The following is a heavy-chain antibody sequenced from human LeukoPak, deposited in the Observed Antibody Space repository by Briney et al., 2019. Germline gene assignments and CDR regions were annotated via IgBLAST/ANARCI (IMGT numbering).Heavy chain of an antibody. CDR1: GFTFSSYW. CDR2: IKQDGSEK. D-gene: IGHD2-2*01. Sequence: GGSLRLSCAASGFTFSSYWMSWVRQAPGKGLEGVANIKQDGSEKYYVDSVKGRFTISRDNAKNSLYLQMNSLRAEDTAVYYCAREPLRYCSSCEGYFDYWGQGTLVTVSS. V-gene: IGHV3-7*01. J-gene: IGHJ4*02. CDR3: AREPLRYCSSCEGYFDY.